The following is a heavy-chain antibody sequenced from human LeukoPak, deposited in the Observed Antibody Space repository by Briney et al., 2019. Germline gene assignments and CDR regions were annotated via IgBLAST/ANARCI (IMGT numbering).Heavy chain of an antibody. J-gene: IGHJ4*02. Sequence: GGSLRLSCAASGFTFNSDAMYWVRQAPGKGLEWISGIFGSGGSPHYADYVKGRFTISRDNSQEIVYLQLDSLRVEDTALYYCGKTTVGYSSGRYPGWPVDYWGQGALVTVSS. CDR2: IFGSGGSP. V-gene: IGHV3-23*01. CDR3: GKTTVGYSSGRYPGWPVDY. CDR1: GFTFNSDA. D-gene: IGHD2-15*01.